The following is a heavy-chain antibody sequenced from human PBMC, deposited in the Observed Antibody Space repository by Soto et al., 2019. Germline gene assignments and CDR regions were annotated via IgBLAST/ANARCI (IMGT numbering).Heavy chain of an antibody. J-gene: IGHJ4*02. CDR2: ISWKSDSI. V-gene: IGHV3-9*01. CDR1: RFSFDDYA. Sequence: VQMVESGGGLVQPDRYLRLSCAASRFSFDDYAMHWVRQAPGKGQEWVSGISWKSDSIGYADSVKGRFTISRDNAKTSLYLQMNSLSAEDTALYYCAKDTGAYCSSSSCSLSGWGQGTLVTVSS. CDR3: AKDTGAYCSSSSCSLSG. D-gene: IGHD2-2*01.